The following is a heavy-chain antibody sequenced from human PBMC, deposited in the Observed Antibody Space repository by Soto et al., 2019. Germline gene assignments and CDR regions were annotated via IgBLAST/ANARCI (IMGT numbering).Heavy chain of an antibody. CDR2: ISGSGGST. D-gene: IGHD6-19*01. CDR1: GFTFSSYA. V-gene: IGHV3-23*01. CDR3: AKLPLGSSGWYFDY. J-gene: IGHJ4*02. Sequence: AGGSLRLSCAASGFTFSSYAMSWVRQAPGKGLEWVSAISGSGGSTYYADSVKGRFTISRDNSKNTLYLQMNSLRAEDTAVYYCAKLPLGSSGWYFDYWGQGTLVTVSS.